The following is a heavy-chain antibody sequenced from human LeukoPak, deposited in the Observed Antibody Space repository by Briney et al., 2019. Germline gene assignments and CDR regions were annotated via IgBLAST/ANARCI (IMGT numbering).Heavy chain of an antibody. J-gene: IGHJ1*01. CDR1: GFTFSSYA. CDR3: ARDYYYDSSGYSQYFQH. Sequence: SGGPLRLSCAASGFTFSSYAMHWVRQAPGKGLEWVAVISYDGSNKYYADSVKGRFTISRDNSKNTLYLQMNSLRAEDTAVYYCARDYYYDSSGYSQYFQHWGQGTLVTVSS. V-gene: IGHV3-30-3*01. CDR2: ISYDGSNK. D-gene: IGHD3-22*01.